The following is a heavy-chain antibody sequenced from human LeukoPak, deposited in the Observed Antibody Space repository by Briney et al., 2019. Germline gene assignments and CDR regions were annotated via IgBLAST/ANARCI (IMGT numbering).Heavy chain of an antibody. CDR3: ARCGGPWGDYGAIDY. CDR1: GFTFTSNG. CDR2: ISGSGGST. J-gene: IGHJ4*02. Sequence: GGSLRLSCAASGFTFTSNGMTWVRQAPGKGLEWVSIISGSGGSTYYADSVKGRFTISRDNAKNSLYLQMSSLRAEDTAVYYCARCGGPWGDYGAIDYWGQGTLVTVSS. D-gene: IGHD4/OR15-4a*01. V-gene: IGHV3-23*01.